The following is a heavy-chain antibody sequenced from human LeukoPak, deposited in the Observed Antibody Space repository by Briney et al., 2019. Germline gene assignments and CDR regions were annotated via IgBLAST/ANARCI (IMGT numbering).Heavy chain of an antibody. CDR1: GFTFSSYW. D-gene: IGHD2-15*01. CDR3: ARENVVVAASFDI. CDR2: ISSSSSYI. J-gene: IGHJ3*02. V-gene: IGHV3-21*01. Sequence: GGSLRLSCAASGFTFSSYWMNWVRQAPGKGLEWVSSISSSSSYIYYADSVKGRFTISRDNAKNSLYLQMNSLRAEDTAVYYCARENVVVAASFDIWGQGTMVTVSS.